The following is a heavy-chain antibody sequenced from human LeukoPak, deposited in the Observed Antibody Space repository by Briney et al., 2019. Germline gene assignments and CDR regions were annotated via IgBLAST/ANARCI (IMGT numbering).Heavy chain of an antibody. D-gene: IGHD3-22*01. CDR3: ARSSGWTYYYYYYMDV. Sequence: SQTLSLTCTASGGSISSGSYDWSWIRQPAGKGLEWIGRIYTSGSTNYNPSLKSRVTISVDRSKNQFSLKLSSVTAADTAVYYCARSSGWTYYYYYYMDVWGKGTTVTVSS. V-gene: IGHV4-61*02. CDR1: GGSISSGSYD. CDR2: IYTSGST. J-gene: IGHJ6*03.